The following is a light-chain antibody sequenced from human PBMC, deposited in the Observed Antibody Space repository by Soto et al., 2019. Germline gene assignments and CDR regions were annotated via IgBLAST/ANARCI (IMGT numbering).Light chain of an antibody. CDR3: QQYSTSPRT. V-gene: IGKV3-20*01. CDR2: GAS. J-gene: IGKJ1*01. CDR1: QSVSSNY. Sequence: EIVLTQSPGTLSLSPGERATLYCRASQSVSSNYLAWYQQKPGQAPRLLIYGASSRAAGIPDRFSGSRSGTDFTLTISRLEPEDFAVYYCQQYSTSPRTFGQGTRVEV.